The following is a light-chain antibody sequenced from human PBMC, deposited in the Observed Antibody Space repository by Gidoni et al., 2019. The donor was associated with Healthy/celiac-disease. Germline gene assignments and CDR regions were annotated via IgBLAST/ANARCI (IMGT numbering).Light chain of an antibody. CDR1: QSVLYSSNNKNY. Sequence: DIVMTQSPDSLAVSLGERATINCKSSQSVLYSSNNKNYLAWYQQKPGQPPKLLIYWASTRESGVPDRLSGSGSVTDFTLTISSLQAEDVAVYYCQQYYSTPQTFGQGTKLEIK. CDR3: QQYYSTPQT. J-gene: IGKJ2*01. CDR2: WAS. V-gene: IGKV4-1*01.